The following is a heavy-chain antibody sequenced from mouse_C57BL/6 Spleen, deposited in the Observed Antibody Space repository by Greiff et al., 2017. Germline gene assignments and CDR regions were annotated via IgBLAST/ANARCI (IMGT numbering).Heavy chain of an antibody. Sequence: VQLQESGAELARPGASVKLSCKASGYTFTSYGISWVKQRTGQGLEWIGEIYPRSGNTYYNEKFKGKATLTADKSSSTAYMELRSLTSEDSAVYFCAREGGREAMDDWGQGTSVTVSS. D-gene: IGHD3-3*01. CDR2: IYPRSGNT. J-gene: IGHJ4*01. CDR3: AREGGREAMDD. V-gene: IGHV1-81*01. CDR1: GYTFTSYG.